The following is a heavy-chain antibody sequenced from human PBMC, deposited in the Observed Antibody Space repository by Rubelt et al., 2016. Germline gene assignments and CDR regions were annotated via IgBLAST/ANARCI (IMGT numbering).Heavy chain of an antibody. Sequence: QVQLQQWGAGLLKPSETLSLTCAVYGGSFSGYYWSWIRQPPGKGLEWIGSIYYSGSTYYNPSLKSRVTISVDTSKNQFSLRLSSVTAADTAVYYCARHPLSSGCPDYWGQGTLVTVSS. CDR2: IYYSGST. V-gene: IGHV4-34*01. D-gene: IGHD6-19*01. CDR1: GGSFSGYY. J-gene: IGHJ4*02. CDR3: ARHPLSSGCPDY.